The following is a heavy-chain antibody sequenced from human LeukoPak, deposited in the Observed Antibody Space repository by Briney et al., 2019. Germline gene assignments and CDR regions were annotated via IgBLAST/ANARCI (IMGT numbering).Heavy chain of an antibody. CDR1: GFTFDDYT. CDR2: ISWDGGST. V-gene: IGHV3-43*01. CDR3: AKDIGDTAMGSFDY. Sequence: GGSLRLSCAASGFTFDDYTMHWVRQAPGKGLEWVSLISWDGGSTYADSVKGRSTISRDNSKNSLYLQMNSLRTEDTALYYCAKDIGDTAMGSFDYWGQGTLVTVSS. J-gene: IGHJ4*02. D-gene: IGHD5-18*01.